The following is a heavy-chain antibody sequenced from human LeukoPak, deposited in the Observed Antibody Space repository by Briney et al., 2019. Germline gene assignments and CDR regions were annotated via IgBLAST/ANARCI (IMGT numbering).Heavy chain of an antibody. V-gene: IGHV3-33*08. Sequence: GGSLRLSCAASGFTFSSYWMHWVRQAPGKGLVWVATIWYDGGNKYYADSVKGRFTISRDNSKNTLYLQMSSLRAEDTAVYYCARAAGAGSDAFAFWGQGTMVTVSS. D-gene: IGHD6-13*01. J-gene: IGHJ3*01. CDR1: GFTFSSYW. CDR2: IWYDGGNK. CDR3: ARAAGAGSDAFAF.